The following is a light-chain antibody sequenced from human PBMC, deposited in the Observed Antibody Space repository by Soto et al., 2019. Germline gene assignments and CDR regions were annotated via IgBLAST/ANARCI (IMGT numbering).Light chain of an antibody. CDR3: GTWDSSLSASV. CDR1: SSNFGNNY. Sequence: QSVLMQPPSVSAAPGQKVTIPCSGSSSNFGNNYVSWYQQLPETAPQLLIYDNTKRPSGIPDRFTGSTSGTSATLAITGHQTGDEADYYCGTWDSSLSASVFGTGTKVTVL. J-gene: IGLJ1*01. V-gene: IGLV1-51*01. CDR2: DNT.